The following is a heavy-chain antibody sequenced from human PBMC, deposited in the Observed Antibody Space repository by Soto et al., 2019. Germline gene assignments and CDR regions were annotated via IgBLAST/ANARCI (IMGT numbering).Heavy chain of an antibody. CDR1: GFTFSSYW. D-gene: IGHD6-19*01. CDR3: ASGSGWYSPDY. J-gene: IGHJ4*02. V-gene: IGHV3-74*01. CDR2: INSDGSST. Sequence: GRSLRLSCAASGFTFSSYWMHWVRQAPGKGLVWISHINSDGSSTSYADSVKGRLTISRDNAKNTLYLQMNNLRAEDTAVYYCASGSGWYSPDYWGQGTLVTVSS.